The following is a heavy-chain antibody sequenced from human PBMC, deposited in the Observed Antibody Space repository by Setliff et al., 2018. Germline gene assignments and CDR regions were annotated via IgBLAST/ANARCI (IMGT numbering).Heavy chain of an antibody. Sequence: SETLSLTCTVSGDSISDASIMAWIRQPPGKGLEFIGYVFYNGAAKYDPSLKSRVTMSVDTSKTQFSLKLNSMTTADTAVYYCARVTGFSYMDVWGKGTTVTVSS. CDR2: VFYNGAA. CDR1: GDSISDAS. V-gene: IGHV4-59*01. J-gene: IGHJ6*03. CDR3: ARVTGFSYMDV. D-gene: IGHD3-3*01.